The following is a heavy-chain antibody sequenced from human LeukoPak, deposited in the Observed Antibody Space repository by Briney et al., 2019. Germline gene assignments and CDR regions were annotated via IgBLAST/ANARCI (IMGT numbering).Heavy chain of an antibody. CDR3: VKDTSGGWYVGPVDY. CDR2: ISWNSGSI. V-gene: IGHV3-9*01. Sequence: GGSLRLSCAASGFTFDDYAMHWVWQAPGKGLEWVSGISWNSGSIGYADSVKGRFTISRDNAKNSLYLQMNSLRAEDTALYYCVKDTSGGWYVGPVDYWGQGTLVTVSS. D-gene: IGHD6-19*01. J-gene: IGHJ4*02. CDR1: GFTFDDYA.